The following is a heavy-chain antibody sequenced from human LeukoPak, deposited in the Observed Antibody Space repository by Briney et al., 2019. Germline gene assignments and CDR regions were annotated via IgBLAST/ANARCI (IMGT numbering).Heavy chain of an antibody. CDR3: AREGYNTNDAFDI. CDR2: MNPNSGNT. CDR1: GYTFTSYD. V-gene: IGHV1-8*01. J-gene: IGHJ3*02. D-gene: IGHD5-24*01. Sequence: ASVKVSCKASGYTFTSYDINRVRQATGQGLEWMGWMNPNSGNTGYAQKFQGRVTMTRNTSISTAYMELSSLRSEDTAVYYCAREGYNTNDAFDIWGQGTMVTVSS.